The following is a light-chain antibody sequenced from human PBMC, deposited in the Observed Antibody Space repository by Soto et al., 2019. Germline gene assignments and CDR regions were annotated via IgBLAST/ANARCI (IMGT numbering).Light chain of an antibody. CDR1: QRLLLSNGDNH. CDR2: LGF. J-gene: IGKJ3*01. CDR3: MQSLQPPLN. Sequence: DIVMTQSPLSLPVTPGEPASISCKSSQRLLLSNGDNHLDWYLQKPGQPPQLLIYLGFIRASGVPDRFSGSGSGTDFTLTISRVEADDVGVYYCMQSLQPPLNFGPGTKVDIK. V-gene: IGKV2-28*01.